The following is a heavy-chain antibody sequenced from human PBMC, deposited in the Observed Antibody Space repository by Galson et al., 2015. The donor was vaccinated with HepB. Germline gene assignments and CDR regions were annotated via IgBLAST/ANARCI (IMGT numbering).Heavy chain of an antibody. D-gene: IGHD3-3*01. CDR2: IWVDGTNK. CDR3: AREGDPHIYWSALDF. V-gene: IGHV3-33*01. J-gene: IGHJ4*02. Sequence: SLRLSCAASGFTFSSHGMNWVRQAPGKGLAWVATIWVDGTNKFYADSVKGRFTISRDNSKNTLSLQMNSLRADDTAVYYCAREGDPHIYWSALDFWGQGILVTVSS. CDR1: GFTFSSHG.